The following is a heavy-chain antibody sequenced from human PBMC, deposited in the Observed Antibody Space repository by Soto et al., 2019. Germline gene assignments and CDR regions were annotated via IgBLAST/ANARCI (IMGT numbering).Heavy chain of an antibody. CDR3: AISEVTMVRGARVGYNWLGP. V-gene: IGHV1-2*02. Sequence: SENVSCKACGYTFTGYYMHWVRQAPGQGLEWMGWINPNRGGTNYPQNFQGRVTITRGTSIGPAHTEVSRLKPDDTAVYYRAISEVTMVRGARVGYNWLGPWGQGNPVTVSS. D-gene: IGHD3-10*01. CDR1: GYTFTGYY. J-gene: IGHJ5*01. CDR2: INPNRGGT.